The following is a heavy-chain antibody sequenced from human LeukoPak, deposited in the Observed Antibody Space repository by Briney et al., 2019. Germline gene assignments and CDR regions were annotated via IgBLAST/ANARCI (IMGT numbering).Heavy chain of an antibody. Sequence: PSETLSLTCTVSGGSISSYYWSWIRQPPGKGLEWIGYIYYSGSTYYNPSLKSRVTISVDTSKNQFSLKLSSVTAADTAVYYCARDSDRPYYDFWSGYYTGAGNWFDPWGQGTLVTVSS. V-gene: IGHV4-59*12. D-gene: IGHD3-3*01. CDR1: GGSISSYY. CDR2: IYYSGST. CDR3: ARDSDRPYYDFWSGYYTGAGNWFDP. J-gene: IGHJ5*02.